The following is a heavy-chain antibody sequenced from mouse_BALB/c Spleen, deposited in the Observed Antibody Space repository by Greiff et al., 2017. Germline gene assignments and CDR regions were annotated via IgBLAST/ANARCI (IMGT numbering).Heavy chain of an antibody. V-gene: IGHV5-6-5*01. J-gene: IGHJ1*01. CDR2: ISSGGST. CDR3: ARVLLLRSWYFDV. D-gene: IGHD1-1*01. CDR1: GFTFSSYA. Sequence: EVQRVESGGGLVKPGGSLKLSCAASGFTFSSYAMSWVRQTPEKRLEWVASISSGGSTYYPDSVKGRFTISRDNARNILYLQMSSLRSEDTAMYYCARVLLLRSWYFDVWGAGTTVTVSS.